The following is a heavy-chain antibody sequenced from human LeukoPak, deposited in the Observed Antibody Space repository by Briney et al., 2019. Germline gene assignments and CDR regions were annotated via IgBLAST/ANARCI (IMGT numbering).Heavy chain of an antibody. CDR2: IKSKSDGGTT. CDR3: TTDLAYYDTSGYPC. CDR1: GYTFSLAW. D-gene: IGHD3-22*01. J-gene: IGHJ4*02. V-gene: IGHV3-15*01. Sequence: GGSLRLSCAASGYTFSLAWMNWVRQAPGKGLEWVGRIKSKSDGGTTDSAAPVKGRFTISRDDSKNTLYLQMNSLKTEDTAVYYCTTDLAYYDTSGYPCWGQGSLVTVSS.